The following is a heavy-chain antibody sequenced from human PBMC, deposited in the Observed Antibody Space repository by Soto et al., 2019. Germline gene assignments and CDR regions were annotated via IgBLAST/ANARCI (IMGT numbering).Heavy chain of an antibody. Sequence: GGSLRLSCAASGFTFDDYAMHWVRQAPGKGLEWVSGISWNSGSIGYADSVKGRFTISRDNAKNSLYLQMNSLRAEDTALYYCAKDIPHSEVAGTGGAFDIWGQGTMVTVSS. J-gene: IGHJ3*02. CDR1: GFTFDDYA. V-gene: IGHV3-9*01. CDR3: AKDIPHSEVAGTGGAFDI. CDR2: ISWNSGSI. D-gene: IGHD6-19*01.